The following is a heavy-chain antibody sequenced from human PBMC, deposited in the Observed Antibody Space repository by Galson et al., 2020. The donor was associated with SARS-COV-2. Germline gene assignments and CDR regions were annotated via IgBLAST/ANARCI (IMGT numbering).Heavy chain of an antibody. D-gene: IGHD6-13*01. CDR1: GFTFSSYG. CDR3: AREGEQQLVLSRYYYYYYMDV. V-gene: IGHV3-33*01. J-gene: IGHJ6*03. Sequence: GGSLRLSCAASGFTFSSYGMHWVRQAPGKGLEWVAVIWYDGSNKYYADSVKGRFTISRDNSKNTLYLQMNSLRAEDTAVYYCAREGEQQLVLSRYYYYYYMDVWGKGTTVTVSS. CDR2: IWYDGSNK.